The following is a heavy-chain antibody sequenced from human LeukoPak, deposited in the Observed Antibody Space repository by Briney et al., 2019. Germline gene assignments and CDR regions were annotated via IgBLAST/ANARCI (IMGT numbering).Heavy chain of an antibody. CDR3: GRDGGGYSRTFHP. CDR2: IYSTGST. CDR1: GGSISSYY. D-gene: IGHD6-13*01. V-gene: IGHV4-4*07. J-gene: IGHJ5*02. Sequence: SETLSLTCTVSGGSISSYYWSWIRQPAGKGLEWIGRIYSTGSTNYNPSLKSRVTMSVDTSKNQFSLRLRSVTAADTAVYYCGRDGGGYSRTFHPWGQGTLVTVSS.